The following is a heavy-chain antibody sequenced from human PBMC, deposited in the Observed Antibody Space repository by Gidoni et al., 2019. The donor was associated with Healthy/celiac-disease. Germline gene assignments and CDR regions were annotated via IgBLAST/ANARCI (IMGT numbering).Heavy chain of an antibody. V-gene: IGHV3-15*07. D-gene: IGHD3-10*01. CDR3: TTGFMVRGVMLGDYVQGEDY. CDR1: GFTFSNAW. CDR2: IKSKTDGGTT. J-gene: IGHJ4*02. Sequence: EVQLVESGGGLVKPGGSLRLSCAASGFTFSNAWMNWVRQAPGKGLEWVGRIKSKTDGGTTDYAAPVKGRFTISRDDSKNTLYLQMNSLKTEDTAVYYCTTGFMVRGVMLGDYVQGEDYWGQGTLVTVSS.